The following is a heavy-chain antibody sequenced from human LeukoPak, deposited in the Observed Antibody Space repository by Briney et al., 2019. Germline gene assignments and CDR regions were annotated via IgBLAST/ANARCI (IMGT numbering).Heavy chain of an antibody. CDR2: INPNSGGT. CDR1: GYTFTGYY. CDR3: ARDHYCSGGSCYWRFDY. Sequence: ASVKVSCKASGYTFTGYYMHWVRQAPGQGLEWMGWINPNSGGTNYAQKFQGRVTMTRDTSISTAYMELSRLRPDDTAVYYCARDHYCSGGSCYWRFDYWGQGTLVTVSS. J-gene: IGHJ4*02. V-gene: IGHV1-2*02. D-gene: IGHD2-15*01.